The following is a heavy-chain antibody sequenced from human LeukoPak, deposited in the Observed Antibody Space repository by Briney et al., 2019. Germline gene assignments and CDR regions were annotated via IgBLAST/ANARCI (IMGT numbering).Heavy chain of an antibody. Sequence: SETLSLTCIVSGGSVSSGSYYWSWIRQPPGKGLEWIGYTYNSVRTNYNPSLKSRVTISVDTSKNQLSLKLSSVTAADTAVYFCVRGGIAVSGGTSSYYHYGMDVWGQGTTVTVSS. CDR1: GGSVSSGSYY. D-gene: IGHD6-19*01. CDR2: TYNSVRT. J-gene: IGHJ6*02. CDR3: VRGGIAVSGGTSSYYHYGMDV. V-gene: IGHV4-61*01.